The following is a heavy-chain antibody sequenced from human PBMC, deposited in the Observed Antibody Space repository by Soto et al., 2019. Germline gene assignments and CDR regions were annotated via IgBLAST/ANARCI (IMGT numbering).Heavy chain of an antibody. V-gene: IGHV1-18*01. CDR1: GYTFTSYV. D-gene: IGHD2-2*01. J-gene: IGHJ5*02. Sequence: EASVKVSCKASGYTFTSYVISWVRQAPGQGLEWMGWISAYNGNTNYAQKLQGRVTMTTDTSTSTAYMELRSLRSDDTAVYYCARHVGYCSSTSCYGPIDPWGQGTLVTVSS. CDR2: ISAYNGNT. CDR3: ARHVGYCSSTSCYGPIDP.